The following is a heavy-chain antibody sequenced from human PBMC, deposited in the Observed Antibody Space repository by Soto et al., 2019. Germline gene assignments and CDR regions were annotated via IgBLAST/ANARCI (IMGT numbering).Heavy chain of an antibody. D-gene: IGHD2-2*01. V-gene: IGHV5-10-1*01. CDR1: GYSFTSYW. CDR3: ARGGSSTLDY. Sequence: PGESLKISCRGSGYSFTSYWISWVRQMPGKGLEWMGRIDPSDSYTNYSPSFQGHVTISADKSISTAYLQWSSLKASDTAMYYCARGGSSTLDYCGQGTLVTVSS. J-gene: IGHJ4*02. CDR2: IDPSDSYT.